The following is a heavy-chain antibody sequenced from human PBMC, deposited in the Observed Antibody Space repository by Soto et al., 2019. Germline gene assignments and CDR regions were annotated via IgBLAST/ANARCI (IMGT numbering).Heavy chain of an antibody. J-gene: IGHJ6*01. CDR2: ISYAGSNK. Sequence: QVQLVESGGGVVQPGRSLRLSCAASGFTFSSYGMHWVRQAPGKGLEWVAVISYAGSNKYYADSVKGRFTISRDNSKNTLYLQMNRLRAEDAAVYSGAKEVWSGPMDVW. CDR1: GFTFSSYG. V-gene: IGHV3-30*18. CDR3: AKEVWSGPMDV. D-gene: IGHD3-3*01.